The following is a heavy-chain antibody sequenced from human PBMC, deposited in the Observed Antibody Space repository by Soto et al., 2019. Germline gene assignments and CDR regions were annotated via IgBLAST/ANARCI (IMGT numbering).Heavy chain of an antibody. CDR1: GGSFSGYY. Sequence: PSETLSLTCAVYGGSFSGYYWSWIRQPPGKGLEWIGEINHSGSTNYNPSLKSRVTMSVDTSKNQFSLKLSSVTAADTAVYYCARDPFYGSGSYYYYYYGMDVWGQGTTVTVSS. D-gene: IGHD3-10*01. CDR2: INHSGST. CDR3: ARDPFYGSGSYYYYYYGMDV. J-gene: IGHJ6*01. V-gene: IGHV4-34*01.